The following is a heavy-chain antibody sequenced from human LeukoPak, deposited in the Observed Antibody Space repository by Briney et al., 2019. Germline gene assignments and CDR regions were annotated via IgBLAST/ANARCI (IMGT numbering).Heavy chain of an antibody. CDR2: INPNSGDT. D-gene: IGHD2-2*01. J-gene: IGHJ4*02. CDR3: ARDYCSSTSCLFDY. Sequence: ASVKVSCKASGYTFTGYHMHWVRQAPGQGLEWMGWINPNSGDTNYAQKFQGRVTMTRDTSISTAYMELSRLRSDDTAVYYCARDYCSSTSCLFDYWGQGTLVTVSS. CDR1: GYTFTGYH. V-gene: IGHV1-2*02.